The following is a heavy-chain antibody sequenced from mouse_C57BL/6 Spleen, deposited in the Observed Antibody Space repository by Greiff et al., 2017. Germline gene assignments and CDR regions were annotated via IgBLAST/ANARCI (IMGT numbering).Heavy chain of an antibody. CDR2: IDPNSGGT. Sequence: VQLVESGAELVKPGASVKLSCKASGYTFTSYWMHWVKQRPGRGLEWIGRIDPNSGGTKYNEKFKSKATLTVDKPSSTAYMQRSSLTSEDSAVYYCARRYGSSLVYAMDYWGQGTSVTVSS. V-gene: IGHV1-72*01. CDR3: ARRYGSSLVYAMDY. J-gene: IGHJ4*01. CDR1: GYTFTSYW. D-gene: IGHD1-1*01.